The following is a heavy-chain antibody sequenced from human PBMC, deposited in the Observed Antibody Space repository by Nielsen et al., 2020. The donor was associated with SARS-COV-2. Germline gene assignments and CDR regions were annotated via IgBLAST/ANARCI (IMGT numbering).Heavy chain of an antibody. CDR3: ARDDGDYVGGWFDP. CDR2: INAGNGST. D-gene: IGHD4-17*01. V-gene: IGHV1-3*01. CDR1: GYTFTSYA. J-gene: IGHJ5*02. Sequence: ASVKVSCKASGYTFTSYAMHWVRQAPGQRLEWMGWINAGNGSTKYSQKFQGRVTITRDTSASTAYMELSSLRSEDTAVYYCARDDGDYVGGWFDPWGQGTLVTVSS.